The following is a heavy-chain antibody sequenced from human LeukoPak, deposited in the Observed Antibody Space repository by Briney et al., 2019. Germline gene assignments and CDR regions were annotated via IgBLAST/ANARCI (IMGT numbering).Heavy chain of an antibody. Sequence: GGSLRLSCAASGFTFSSAWMSWVRQAPGKGLEWVGRIKSKTDGGTTDYAAPVKGRFTISRDDSKNTLYLQMNSLKTEDTAVYYCTTNAYSSGRDAFDIWGQGTMVTVSS. V-gene: IGHV3-15*01. CDR1: GFTFSSAW. CDR3: TTNAYSSGRDAFDI. D-gene: IGHD6-19*01. CDR2: IKSKTDGGTT. J-gene: IGHJ3*02.